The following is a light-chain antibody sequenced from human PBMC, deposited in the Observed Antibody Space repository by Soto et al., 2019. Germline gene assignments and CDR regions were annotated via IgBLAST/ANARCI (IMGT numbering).Light chain of an antibody. V-gene: IGKV1-33*01. CDR3: QHCDYLPI. CDR1: HDITSY. J-gene: IGKJ3*01. CDR2: DAS. Sequence: DIQMTQSPSSLSASVGDRLTITCQASHDITSYLNWYQHKPGKAPKLLIYDASILEAGVPPRFSGSGSGTDFTLAISGLQPEDVATYYCQHCDYLPIVGPGTIVDFK.